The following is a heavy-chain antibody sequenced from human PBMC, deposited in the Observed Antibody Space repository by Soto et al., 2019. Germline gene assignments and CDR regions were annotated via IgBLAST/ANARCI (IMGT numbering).Heavy chain of an antibody. V-gene: IGHV3-23*01. CDR1: EFRFDDYA. CDR3: AKSSVWYPYFDS. Sequence: GGSLRLSCAAPEFRFDDYAISWVRQAPGKGLEWVSSITYTGVSTYYADSVKGRFTISRDNSRDTLFLQMNSLRAEDTAIYYCAKSSVWYPYFDSWGQGTLVTVSS. CDR2: ITYTGVST. D-gene: IGHD6-13*01. J-gene: IGHJ4*02.